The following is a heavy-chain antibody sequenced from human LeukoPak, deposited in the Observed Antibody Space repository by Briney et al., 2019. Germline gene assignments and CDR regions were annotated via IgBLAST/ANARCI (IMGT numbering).Heavy chain of an antibody. J-gene: IGHJ4*02. D-gene: IGHD6-13*01. CDR3: AKDCGTSCQYSSSWYEGALFDY. CDR2: ISYDGSNK. V-gene: IGHV3-30-3*01. Sequence: PGRSLRLSCAASGFTFSSYAMHWVRQAPGKGLEWVAVISYDGSNKYYADSVKGRFTISRDNSKNTLYLQMNSLRAEDTAVYYCAKDCGTSCQYSSSWYEGALFDYWGQGTLVTVSS. CDR1: GFTFSSYA.